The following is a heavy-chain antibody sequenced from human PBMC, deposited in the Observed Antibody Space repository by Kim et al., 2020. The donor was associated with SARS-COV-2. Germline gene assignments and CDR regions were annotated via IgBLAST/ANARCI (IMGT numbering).Heavy chain of an antibody. CDR2: VFDSGST. Sequence: SATLSLTCTVSGGSISYYYWTWIRQPPGKGLEWIGYVFDSGSTNYNPSLKSRVTISLGTSKKQFSLQLTSVTAADTAVYYCARGKYYYDGSGNPRFWYFDLWGRGTLVTVSS. J-gene: IGHJ2*01. V-gene: IGHV4-59*01. CDR3: ARGKYYYDGSGNPRFWYFDL. D-gene: IGHD3-22*01. CDR1: GGSISYYY.